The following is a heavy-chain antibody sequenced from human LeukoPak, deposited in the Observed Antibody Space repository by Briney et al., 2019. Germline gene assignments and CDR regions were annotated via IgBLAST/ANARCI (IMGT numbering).Heavy chain of an antibody. CDR3: ARDGGDGYNFYY. D-gene: IGHD5-24*01. J-gene: IGHJ4*02. CDR1: GYTFSGYY. CDR2: INPNGGVT. V-gene: IGHV1-2*02. Sequence: GASVKVSCKASGYTFSGYYMHWLRQAPGQGLEWVGWINPNGGVTNYAQKFQGRVTMTRDTSISTAYMELSRLRSDDTAVYYCARDGGDGYNFYYWGQGTLVTVSS.